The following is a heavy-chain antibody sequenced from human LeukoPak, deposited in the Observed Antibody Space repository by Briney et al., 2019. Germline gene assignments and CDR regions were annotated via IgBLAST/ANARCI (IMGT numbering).Heavy chain of an antibody. J-gene: IGHJ5*02. V-gene: IGHV3-11*01. CDR1: GFTFSDYY. D-gene: IGHD1-26*01. CDR3: AREGTFGPWELLWGSWFDP. Sequence: PGGSLRLSCAASGFTFSDYYMSWIRQAPGKGLEWVSYISSSGSTIYYADSVKGRFTISRDNAKNSLYLQMNSLRAEDTAVYYCAREGTFGPWELLWGSWFDPWGQGTLVTVSS. CDR2: ISSSGSTI.